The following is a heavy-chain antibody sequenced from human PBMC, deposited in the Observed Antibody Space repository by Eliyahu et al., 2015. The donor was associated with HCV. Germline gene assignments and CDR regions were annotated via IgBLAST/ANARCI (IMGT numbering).Heavy chain of an antibody. CDR2: ISGRNSAT. D-gene: IGHD3-10*01. CDR3: DGGDV. CDR1: GFTFTGHD. J-gene: IGHJ6*04. V-gene: IGHV3-23*01. Sequence: EVQVLESGGGLVQPGGSLRLSCVASGFTFTGHDMTWVRQAPGKGLEWVSTISGRNSATYYADSVQGRFTISRDNSKNTLYLQMNNLRAEDTASYYCDGGDVWGKGTAVTVSS.